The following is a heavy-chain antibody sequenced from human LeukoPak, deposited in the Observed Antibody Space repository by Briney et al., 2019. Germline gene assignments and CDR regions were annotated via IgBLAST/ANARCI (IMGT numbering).Heavy chain of an antibody. Sequence: SETLSLTCTLSGGSISNYYWSWIRQPPGKGLEWIGYIYYTGGTNYNPSLKSRVTISEDTSKNQFSLKLTSVTAADTAMYYCARVEYCGGDCYLFDYWGQGTLVTVSS. J-gene: IGHJ4*02. V-gene: IGHV4-59*01. CDR3: ARVEYCGGDCYLFDY. CDR2: IYYTGGT. D-gene: IGHD2-21*01. CDR1: GGSISNYY.